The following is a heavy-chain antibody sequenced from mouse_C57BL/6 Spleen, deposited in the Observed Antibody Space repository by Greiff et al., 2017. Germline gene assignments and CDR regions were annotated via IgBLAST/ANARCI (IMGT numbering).Heavy chain of an antibody. CDR1: GYTFTSYW. D-gene: IGHD1-1*02. CDR3: ARSTSVGYFDV. CDR2: IYPGSGST. V-gene: IGHV1-55*01. J-gene: IGHJ1*03. Sequence: VQLQQPGAELVKPGASVKMSCKASGYTFTSYWITWVKQRPGQGLEWIGGIYPGSGSTNYNEKFKGKATLTVDTSSSTAYMQRSSLTSEDSAVYYCARSTSVGYFDVWGTGTTVTVSS.